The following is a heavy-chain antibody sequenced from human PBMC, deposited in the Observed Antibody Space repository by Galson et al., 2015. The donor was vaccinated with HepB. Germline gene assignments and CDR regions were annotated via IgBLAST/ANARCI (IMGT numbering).Heavy chain of an antibody. V-gene: IGHV3-30*04. J-gene: IGHJ6*02. Sequence: SLRLSCAASGFAFSSYTMLWVRQAPGGGLEWVALISSSGRREYYADSVRGRFTISRDDSRKTLFLQINRLRRDDTAVYHCARALRRNTWSHIYYYGLDIWGPGTTVTVS. CDR2: ISSSGRRE. D-gene: IGHD6-13*01. CDR1: GFAFSSYT. CDR3: ARALRRNTWSHIYYYGLDI.